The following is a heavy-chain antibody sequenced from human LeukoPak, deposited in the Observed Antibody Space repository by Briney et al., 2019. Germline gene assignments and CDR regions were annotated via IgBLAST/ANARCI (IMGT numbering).Heavy chain of an antibody. D-gene: IGHD3-22*01. CDR1: GYAFTTYW. V-gene: IGHV5-51*01. CDR3: ARGSYDSSGYFFY. J-gene: IGHJ4*02. Sequence: GESLKISCKGSGYAFTTYWIGWVRQMPGKGLEWMGIIYPGDSDTRYSPSFQGQVTISADKSISTAYLQWSSLKASDIAMYYCARGSYDSSGYFFYWGQGTLVTVSS. CDR2: IYPGDSDT.